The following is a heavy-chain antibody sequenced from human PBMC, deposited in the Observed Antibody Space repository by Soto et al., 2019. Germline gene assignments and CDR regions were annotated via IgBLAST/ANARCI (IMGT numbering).Heavy chain of an antibody. J-gene: IGHJ6*02. CDR3: AKDVAYDFWSGYLGSGYYYGMDV. Sequence: GGFLRLSCAASGFIFGSYGMHWVRQAPGKGLEWVAGISYDGTNKYYADSVKGRFTISRDNSKNTLYLQMNSLRAEDTAVYYCAKDVAYDFWSGYLGSGYYYGMDVWGQGTTVTVSS. D-gene: IGHD3-3*01. CDR2: ISYDGTNK. V-gene: IGHV3-30*18. CDR1: GFIFGSYG.